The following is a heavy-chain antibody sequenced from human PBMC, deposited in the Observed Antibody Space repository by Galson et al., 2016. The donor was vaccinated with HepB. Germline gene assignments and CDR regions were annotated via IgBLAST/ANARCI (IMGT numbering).Heavy chain of an antibody. Sequence: SLRLSCAASGFTFITHAMHWVRQAPGKGLEWVAVMSYDGSNTNYADSVKGRFTISRDNSKDTFYLQMNSLRVDDTAVYYCARDRYNSGWPPGNYFDSWGQGTLVTVSS. V-gene: IGHV3-30*04. CDR1: GFTFITHA. CDR2: MSYDGSNT. D-gene: IGHD6-19*01. CDR3: ARDRYNSGWPPGNYFDS. J-gene: IGHJ4*02.